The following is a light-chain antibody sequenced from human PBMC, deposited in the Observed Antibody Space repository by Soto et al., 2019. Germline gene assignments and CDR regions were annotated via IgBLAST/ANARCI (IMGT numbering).Light chain of an antibody. Sequence: VMTQSPLSLPVTPVQPASISCRSSQSLVYIDGNTYLSWFQQRPGQSPRRLIYQVSKRDSGVPDRFRGSGSGADFTLQISRVEPEDVGIYYCLQATHWPPTFGQGTKVDIK. CDR1: QSLVYIDGNTY. V-gene: IGKV2-30*01. CDR3: LQATHWPPT. J-gene: IGKJ1*01. CDR2: QVS.